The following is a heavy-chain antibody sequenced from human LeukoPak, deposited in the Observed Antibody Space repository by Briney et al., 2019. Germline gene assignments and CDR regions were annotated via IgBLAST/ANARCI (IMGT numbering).Heavy chain of an antibody. CDR1: GGSIRSLGYS. CDR2: MYYTGTT. J-gene: IGHJ5*02. D-gene: IGHD1-26*01. V-gene: IGHV4-39*07. Sequence: PSETLSLTCSVSGGSIRSLGYSWGWIRQPPGKGLEWIASMYYTGTTYYNPSLKSRVTMSVDTSKNQFSLNLTSVTAADTAVFYCARSVSANAGRGWFDPWGQGTLVTVSS. CDR3: ARSVSANAGRGWFDP.